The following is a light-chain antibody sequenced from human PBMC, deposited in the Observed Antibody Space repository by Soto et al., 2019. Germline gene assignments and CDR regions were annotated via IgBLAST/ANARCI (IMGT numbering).Light chain of an antibody. Sequence: EIVLPHSPDALSLSPGERATLSCRASQSVSNNYLAWYQQKPGQAPKLVIYGASIRATGIPDRFSASGSGTDFTLTISSLAPENFVVYYCQQRANWPLTFGGGTKVDNK. CDR3: QQRANWPLT. J-gene: IGKJ4*01. V-gene: IGKV3D-20*02. CDR1: QSVSNNY. CDR2: GAS.